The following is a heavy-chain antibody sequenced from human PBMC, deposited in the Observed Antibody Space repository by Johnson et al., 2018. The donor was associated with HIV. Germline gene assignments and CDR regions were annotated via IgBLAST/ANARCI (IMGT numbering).Heavy chain of an antibody. D-gene: IGHD6-19*01. CDR3: ARGSGHHPGAFDI. V-gene: IGHV3-30-3*01. CDR2: ISYDGSNK. J-gene: IGHJ3*02. Sequence: QVQLVESGGGVVQPGRSLRLSCAASGFTFSIYAMHWVRQAPGKGLEWVAVISYDGSNKYYADSVKGRFTISRDNSKNTLYLQINSLRAEDTAVYYCARGSGHHPGAFDIWGQGTMVTVSS. CDR1: GFTFSIYA.